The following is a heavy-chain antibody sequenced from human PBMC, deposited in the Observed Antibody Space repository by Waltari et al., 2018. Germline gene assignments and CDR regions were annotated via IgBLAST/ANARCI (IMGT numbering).Heavy chain of an antibody. CDR2: LYANGNR. D-gene: IGHD1-26*01. CDR3: AKMAAKVGAHDAFDI. Sequence: QVQLQESGPGLIKPSETLSLTCTVSGGSVNSYYWSWIRQPAGKGLEWIGRLYANGNRYCNPSLKTRVTMSEDRSTNQVSLGLTSVTAADTAVYYWAKMAAKVGAHDAFDIWGQGTMVTVSS. CDR1: GGSVNSYY. J-gene: IGHJ3*02. V-gene: IGHV4-4*07.